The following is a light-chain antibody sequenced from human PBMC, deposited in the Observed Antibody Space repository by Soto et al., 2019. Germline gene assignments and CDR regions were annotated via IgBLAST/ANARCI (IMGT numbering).Light chain of an antibody. J-gene: IGKJ5*01. CDR2: AAY. V-gene: IGKV1-39*01. CDR3: QQSYSTPIS. CDR1: PSISSY. Sequence: DIQMTQSPSSLSASVGDRVTITCRASPSISSYLNWYQQKPGKAPKLLIYAAYSLQSGVPSRFSGSGSGTDFTLTISSLQPEDFATYYCQQSYSTPISFGQGTRLEIK.